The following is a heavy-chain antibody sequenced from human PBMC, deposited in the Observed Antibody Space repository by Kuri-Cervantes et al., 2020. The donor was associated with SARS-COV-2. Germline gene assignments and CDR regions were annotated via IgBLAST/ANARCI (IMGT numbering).Heavy chain of an antibody. D-gene: IGHD4-17*01. CDR2: VNHRGST. Sequence: GSLRLSCTVSGYSISSGYYWGWIRQSPGKGLQWIGEVNHRGSTNYNPSLKSRVTISVDTSSKQFSLNLSSVTAADTAVYYCARAYGFLRYIYYMDVWGRGTTVTVSS. CDR3: ARAYGFLRYIYYMDV. V-gene: IGHV4-38-2*02. CDR1: GYSISSGYY. J-gene: IGHJ6*03.